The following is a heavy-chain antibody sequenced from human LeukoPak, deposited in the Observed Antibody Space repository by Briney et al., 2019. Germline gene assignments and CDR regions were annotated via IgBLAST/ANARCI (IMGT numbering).Heavy chain of an antibody. J-gene: IGHJ6*03. V-gene: IGHV3-21*04. D-gene: IGHD3-10*02. Sequence: GGSLRLSCAASGFTFSSYSMNWVRQAPGKGLEWVSSISSSSSYIYYADSVKGRFTISRDNAKNSLYLQMNSLRAEDTAVYYCASMVGTGRFSYYYYYMDVWGKGTTVTVSS. CDR3: ASMVGTGRFSYYYYYMDV. CDR1: GFTFSSYS. CDR2: ISSSSSYI.